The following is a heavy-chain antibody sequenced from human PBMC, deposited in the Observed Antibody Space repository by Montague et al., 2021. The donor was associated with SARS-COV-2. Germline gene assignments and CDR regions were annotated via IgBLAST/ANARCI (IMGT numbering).Heavy chain of an antibody. D-gene: IGHD3-22*01. J-gene: IGHJ2*01. V-gene: IGHV3-30*04. Sequence: SLRLSCAASGFIFNNFAFHWVRQAPGKGLEWVAIITYDGIDKFYADSVKGRFTISRDNSKNTLYLRMSSVTPEDTAIYYCARGPKEYRITMIVVDYWYFDLWGRGTLVSVSS. CDR2: ITYDGIDK. CDR3: ARGPKEYRITMIVVDYWYFDL. CDR1: GFIFNNFA.